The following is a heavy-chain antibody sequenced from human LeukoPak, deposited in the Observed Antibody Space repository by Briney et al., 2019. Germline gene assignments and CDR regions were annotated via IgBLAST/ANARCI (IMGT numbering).Heavy chain of an antibody. D-gene: IGHD6-13*01. CDR1: GGSFSGYY. J-gene: IGHJ3*02. V-gene: IGHV4-34*01. CDR2: IHHSGST. CDR3: AKGIGYSGTWYNPFDI. Sequence: SETLSLTCGVYGGSFSGYYWSWVRQPPGRGLEWIGEIHHSGSTDYNPSLKSRVTISIDTSKNQFSLKLNSVTAADTAVYYCAKGIGYSGTWYNPFDIWGQGTMVTVSS.